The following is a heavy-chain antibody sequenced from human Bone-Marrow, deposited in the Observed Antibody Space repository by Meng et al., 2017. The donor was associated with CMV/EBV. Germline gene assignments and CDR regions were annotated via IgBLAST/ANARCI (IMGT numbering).Heavy chain of an antibody. CDR1: GYSISSGYY. CDR3: ARESRDGYNIGAFDI. CDR2: IYHSGST. Sequence: GSLRLSCTVSGYSISSGYYWGWIRQPPGKGLEWIGSIYHSGSTYYNPSLKSRVTISVDTSKNQFSLKLSSVTAADTAVYYCARESRDGYNIGAFDIWGQGTMVTVSS. D-gene: IGHD5-24*01. V-gene: IGHV4-38-2*02. J-gene: IGHJ3*02.